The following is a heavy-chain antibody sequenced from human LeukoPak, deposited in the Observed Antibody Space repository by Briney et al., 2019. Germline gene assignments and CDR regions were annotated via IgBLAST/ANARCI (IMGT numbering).Heavy chain of an antibody. CDR1: GFTFSSYE. D-gene: IGHD6-19*01. CDR2: ISSSGSTI. V-gene: IGHV3-48*03. CDR3: AKIAVASRGEDY. Sequence: PGGSLRLSCAASGFTFSSYEMNWVRQAPGKGLEWVSYISSSGSTIYYADSVKGRFTISRDNSKNTLYLQMNSLRAEDTAVYYCAKIAVASRGEDYWGQGTLVTVSS. J-gene: IGHJ4*02.